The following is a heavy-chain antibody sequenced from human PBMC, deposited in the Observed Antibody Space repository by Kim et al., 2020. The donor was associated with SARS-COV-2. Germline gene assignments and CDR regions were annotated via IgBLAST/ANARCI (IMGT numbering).Heavy chain of an antibody. Sequence: SETLSLTCSLSGDSISSSSYYWGWIRQPPGQGLEWFANFYYSGNTYYSPSLESRVTISVDTSRNQFSLKLSSVNATDTAVYFCARYPGGTSAFDIWGQGTMVTDSS. CDR3: ARYPGGTSAFDI. J-gene: IGHJ3*02. CDR1: GDSISSSSYY. V-gene: IGHV4-39*01. D-gene: IGHD3-16*01. CDR2: FYYSGNT.